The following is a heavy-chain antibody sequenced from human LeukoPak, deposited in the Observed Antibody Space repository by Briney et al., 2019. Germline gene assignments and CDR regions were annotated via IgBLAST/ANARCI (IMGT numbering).Heavy chain of an antibody. CDR1: GFTFSSYE. V-gene: IGHV3-48*03. Sequence: GGSLRLSCAASGFTFSSYEMNWVRQAPGEGLEWISYISSSNSTIYYADSVKGRFTISRDNAKNLLYLQMNSLRVEDTAVYYCARDQHGSGNYKCYFDYWGQGTLVTVSS. J-gene: IGHJ4*02. CDR2: ISSSNSTI. D-gene: IGHD3-10*01. CDR3: ARDQHGSGNYKCYFDY.